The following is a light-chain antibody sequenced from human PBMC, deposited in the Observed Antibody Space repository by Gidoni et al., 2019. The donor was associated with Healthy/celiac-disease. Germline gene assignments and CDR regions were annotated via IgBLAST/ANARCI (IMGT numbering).Light chain of an antibody. V-gene: IGKV1-5*03. CDR2: KAS. CDR1: QSISSW. Sequence: DIQMPQSTSTPSASVGDRVTITCRASQSISSWLAWYQQKPGKAPKLLIYKASSLESGVPSRFSGSGSGTEFTLTISSLQPDDFATYYCQSRVFGGGTKVEIK. J-gene: IGKJ4*01. CDR3: QSRV.